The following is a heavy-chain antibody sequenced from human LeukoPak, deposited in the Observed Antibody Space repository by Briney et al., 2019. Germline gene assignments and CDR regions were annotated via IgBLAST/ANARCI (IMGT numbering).Heavy chain of an antibody. Sequence: PSETLSLTCTVSGGSISSGGYYWSWIRQHPGKGLEWIGYIYHSGSTYYNPSLKSRVTISVDRSKNQFSLKLSSVTAADTAVYYCARDRGNWGHWYFDLWGRGTLVTVSS. CDR3: ARDRGNWGHWYFDL. D-gene: IGHD7-27*01. J-gene: IGHJ2*01. V-gene: IGHV4-30-2*01. CDR2: IYHSGST. CDR1: GGSISSGGYY.